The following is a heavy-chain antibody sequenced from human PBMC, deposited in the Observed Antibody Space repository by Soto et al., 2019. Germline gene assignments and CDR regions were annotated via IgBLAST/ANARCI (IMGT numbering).Heavy chain of an antibody. Sequence: QVQLVESGGGVVQPGRSLRLSCAASGFTFSSYGMHWVRQAPGKGLEWVAVIWYDGSNKYYADSVKGRFTISRDNSKNTLYLQMNSLRAEDTAVYYCARELGEQWLVYYYSGMDVWGQGTTVTVSS. CDR1: GFTFSSYG. CDR2: IWYDGSNK. V-gene: IGHV3-33*01. J-gene: IGHJ6*02. CDR3: ARELGEQWLVYYYSGMDV. D-gene: IGHD6-19*01.